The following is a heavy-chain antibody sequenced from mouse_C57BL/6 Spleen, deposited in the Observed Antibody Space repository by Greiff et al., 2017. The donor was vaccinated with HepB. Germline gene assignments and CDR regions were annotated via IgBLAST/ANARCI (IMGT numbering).Heavy chain of an antibody. D-gene: IGHD3-3*01. J-gene: IGHJ3*01. V-gene: IGHV1-15*01. Sequence: QVQLKESGAELVRPGASVTLSCKASGYTFTDYEMHWVKQTPVHGLEWIGAIDPETGGTAYNQKFKGKAILTADKSSSTAYMELRSLTSEDSAVYYCTRAGTSFAYWGQGTLVTVSA. CDR3: TRAGTSFAY. CDR1: GYTFTDYE. CDR2: IDPETGGT.